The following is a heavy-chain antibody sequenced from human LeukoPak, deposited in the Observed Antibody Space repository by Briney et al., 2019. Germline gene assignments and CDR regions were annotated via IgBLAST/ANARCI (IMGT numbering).Heavy chain of an antibody. CDR1: GFTVSSNY. V-gene: IGHV3-53*01. CDR3: ARGYCSSTSCYDVWRPLDY. J-gene: IGHJ4*02. Sequence: GGSLRLSCAASGFTVSSNYMSWVRQAPGKGLEWVSVIYSGGSTYYADSVKGRFTISRDNSKNTLYLQMNSLRAEDTAVYYCARGYCSSTSCYDVWRPLDYWGQGTLVSVSS. D-gene: IGHD2-2*01. CDR2: IYSGGST.